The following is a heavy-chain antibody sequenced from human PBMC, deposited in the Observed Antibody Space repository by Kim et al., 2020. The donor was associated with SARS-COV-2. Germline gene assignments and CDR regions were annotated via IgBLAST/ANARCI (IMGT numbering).Heavy chain of an antibody. J-gene: IGHJ6*03. V-gene: IGHV7-4-1*02. CDR1: GYTFTSYA. CDR3: AREFSAAHPIAAAGPLDDYYYYMDV. Sequence: ASVKVSCKASGYTFTSYAMNWVRQAPGQGLEWMGWINTNTGNPTYAQGFTGRFVFSLDTSVSTAYLQISSLKAEDTAVYYCAREFSAAHPIAAAGPLDDYYYYMDVWGKGTTVTVSS. CDR2: INTNTGNP. D-gene: IGHD6-13*01.